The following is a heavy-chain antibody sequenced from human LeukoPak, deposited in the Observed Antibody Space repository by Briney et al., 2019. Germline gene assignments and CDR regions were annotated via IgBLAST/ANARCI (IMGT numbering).Heavy chain of an antibody. CDR1: GFIYSSYS. CDR3: AEGSGGPGY. D-gene: IGHD6-25*01. CDR2: IDSTSTYI. V-gene: IGHV3-21*01. J-gene: IGHJ4*02. Sequence: GGSLRLSCAASGFIYSSYSMNWVRQAPGKGLEWVSFIDSTSTYIHYADSVKGRFTISRDNAKNSLYLQMNSLRADDTAVYFCAEGSGGPGYWGQGTLVTVSS.